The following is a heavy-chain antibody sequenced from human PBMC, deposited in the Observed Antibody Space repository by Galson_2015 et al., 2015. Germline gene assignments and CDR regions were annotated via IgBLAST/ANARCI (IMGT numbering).Heavy chain of an antibody. D-gene: IGHD4-11*01. V-gene: IGHV3-30-3*01. J-gene: IGHJ4*02. Sequence: SLRLSCAASGFTFSSYAMHWVRQAPGKGLEWVAVISYDGSNKYYADSVKGRFTISRDNSKNTLYLQMNSLRAEDTAVYYRAREILPDDDYSNVGVLNYWGQGTLVTVSS. CDR3: AREILPDDDYSNVGVLNY. CDR2: ISYDGSNK. CDR1: GFTFSSYA.